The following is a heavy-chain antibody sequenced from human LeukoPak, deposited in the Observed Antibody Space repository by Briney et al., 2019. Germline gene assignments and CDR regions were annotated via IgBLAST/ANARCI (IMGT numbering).Heavy chain of an antibody. CDR2: IYYSGST. Sequence: SETLSLTCTVSGGSISSYYWSWIRQPPGKGLEWIGYIYYSGSTNYNPSLKSRVTISVDTSKNQFSLKLSSVTAADTAVYYCARGREGDSSGYYYGYWGQGTLVTVSS. V-gene: IGHV4-59*01. CDR1: GGSISSYY. CDR3: ARGREGDSSGYYYGY. J-gene: IGHJ4*02. D-gene: IGHD3-22*01.